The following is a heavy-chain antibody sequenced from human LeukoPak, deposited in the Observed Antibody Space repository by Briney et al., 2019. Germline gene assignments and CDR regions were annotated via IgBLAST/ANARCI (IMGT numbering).Heavy chain of an antibody. CDR3: ARTTTIFGVAKGY. CDR1: GYTFTGYY. Sequence: ASVKVSCKASGYTFTGYYIHWVRQAPGQGLEWMGWINPNSGGTNYAQKFQGRVTMTRDTSISTAYMELSRLRSDDTAVNYCARTTTIFGVAKGYWGQGTLVTVSS. D-gene: IGHD3-3*01. J-gene: IGHJ4*02. V-gene: IGHV1-2*02. CDR2: INPNSGGT.